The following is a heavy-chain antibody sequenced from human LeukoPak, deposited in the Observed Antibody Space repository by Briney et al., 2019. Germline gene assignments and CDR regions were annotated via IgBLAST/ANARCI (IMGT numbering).Heavy chain of an antibody. J-gene: IGHJ4*02. CDR3: ARCGGGDCYSGLDY. CDR2: IIPIFGTA. V-gene: IGHV1-69*13. D-gene: IGHD2-21*02. Sequence: ASVKVSCKASGGTFSSYAISWVRQAPGQGLEWMGGIIPIFGTANYAQKFQGRVTITADESTSTAYMELSSLRSEDTAVYYCARCGGGDCYSGLDYWGQGTLVTVSS. CDR1: GGTFSSYA.